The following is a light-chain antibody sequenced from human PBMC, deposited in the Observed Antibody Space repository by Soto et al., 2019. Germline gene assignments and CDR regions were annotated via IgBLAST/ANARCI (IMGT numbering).Light chain of an antibody. V-gene: IGKV3-15*01. CDR2: GAS. CDR1: QSVSSS. CDR3: QQYNNWPLT. J-gene: IGKJ4*01. Sequence: EIVMTQSPATLSVSPGERATLSCRASQSVSSSLAWYQQKPGQAPRLLIYGASTRATAIPARFSGSGSGTKFTLAISSLQSXDFSVYYCQQYNNWPLTFGGGTKVDIK.